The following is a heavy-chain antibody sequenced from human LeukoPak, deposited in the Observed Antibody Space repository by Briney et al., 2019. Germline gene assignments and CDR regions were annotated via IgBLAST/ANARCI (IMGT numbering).Heavy chain of an antibody. D-gene: IGHD6-19*01. CDR3: AKRDSSGWYYFDY. CDR2: ISSSSSYI. Sequence: GGSLRLSCAASGFTFSSNSMNWVRQAPGKGLEWVSSISSSSSYIYYADSVKGRFTISRDNAKNSLYLQMNSLGAEDTAVYYCAKRDSSGWYYFDYWGQGSLVTVSS. CDR1: GFTFSSNS. V-gene: IGHV3-21*04. J-gene: IGHJ4*02.